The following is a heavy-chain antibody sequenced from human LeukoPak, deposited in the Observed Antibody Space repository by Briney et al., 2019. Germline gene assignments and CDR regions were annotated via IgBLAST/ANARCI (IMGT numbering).Heavy chain of an antibody. D-gene: IGHD1-26*01. CDR1: VFTFDDYA. CDR2: ISWNSGSI. Sequence: GGSLRLSCAASVFTFDDYATHGVRQAPGKGLEWVAGISWNSGSIGYADSVKGRFTISRENAKNSLYLQMNSLRAEDMALYYCAKGRGSYYVIHAFDIWGQGTMVTVSS. CDR3: AKGRGSYYVIHAFDI. V-gene: IGHV3-9*03. J-gene: IGHJ3*02.